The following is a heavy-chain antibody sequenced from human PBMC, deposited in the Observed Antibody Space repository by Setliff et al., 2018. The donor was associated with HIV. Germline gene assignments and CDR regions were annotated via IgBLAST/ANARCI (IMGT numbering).Heavy chain of an antibody. J-gene: IGHJ6*03. V-gene: IGHV3-30*18. D-gene: IGHD6-6*01. CDR3: AKDPEYSSSYYFFYMDV. CDR2: ISYDGINK. Sequence: GGSLRLSCAVPGFIFNGYGTHWVRQAPGKGLEWVAVISYDGINKYYADSVKGRFTISRDNSKNTLYLQMNSLRAEDTAVYYCAKDPEYSSSYYFFYMDVWGKGTTVTVSS. CDR1: GFIFNGYG.